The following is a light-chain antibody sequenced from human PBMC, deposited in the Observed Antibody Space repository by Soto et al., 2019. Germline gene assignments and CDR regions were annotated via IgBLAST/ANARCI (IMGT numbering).Light chain of an antibody. V-gene: IGKV3D-15*01. J-gene: IGKJ4*01. Sequence: EIVMPQSPATLSVSPGDRATLSSRASQSVDNDFAWYQQKPGQPPRLLIYDASTRATGIPARFSGSQSGREFTLTISSLLSEDFAVDFCQQYNNWPLTFGGGTKVETK. CDR1: QSVDND. CDR3: QQYNNWPLT. CDR2: DAS.